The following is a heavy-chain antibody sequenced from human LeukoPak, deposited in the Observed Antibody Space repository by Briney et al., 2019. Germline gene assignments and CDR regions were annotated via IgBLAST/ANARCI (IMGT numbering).Heavy chain of an antibody. CDR1: GASISSYY. J-gene: IGHJ4*02. D-gene: IGHD6-13*01. CDR2: FSTGGIT. Sequence: NASETLSLTCTVSGASISSYYWSWIRQPAGKGLEWIGHFSTGGITTYNPSLKSRVTISIDTSKNQFSLKLSSVTAADTAVYYCARRRKGIAAAGTVDYWGQGTLVTVSS. CDR3: ARRRKGIAAAGTVDY. V-gene: IGHV4-4*07.